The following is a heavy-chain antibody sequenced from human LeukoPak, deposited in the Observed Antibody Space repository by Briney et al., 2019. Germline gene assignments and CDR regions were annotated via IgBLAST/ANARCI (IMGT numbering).Heavy chain of an antibody. Sequence: GESLKISCKGSGYSFTSYWIGWVRQMPGKGLEWMGIIYPGDSDTSYSPSFQGQVTISVDKSISTAYLQWSSLQASDTAIYYCARQYDGSSSYYHNWFDPWGQGTLVTVSS. D-gene: IGHD3-22*01. J-gene: IGHJ5*02. V-gene: IGHV5-51*01. CDR2: IYPGDSDT. CDR1: GYSFTSYW. CDR3: ARQYDGSSSYYHNWFDP.